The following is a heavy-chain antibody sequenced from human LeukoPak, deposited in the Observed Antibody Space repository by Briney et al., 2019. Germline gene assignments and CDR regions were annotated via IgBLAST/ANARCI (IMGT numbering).Heavy chain of an antibody. CDR3: ARDINSGCDY. D-gene: IGHD6-19*01. Sequence: SQTLSLTCAISGDSVSSNTAAWNWIRQSPSRGLEWLGRTYFRSNCNTEYALSVKSRITIHPDTSQNQFSLQLNSVTPEDTAIYYRARDINSGCDYWGQGTLVTVSS. V-gene: IGHV6-1*01. CDR2: TYFRSNCNT. CDR1: GDSVSSNTAA. J-gene: IGHJ4*01.